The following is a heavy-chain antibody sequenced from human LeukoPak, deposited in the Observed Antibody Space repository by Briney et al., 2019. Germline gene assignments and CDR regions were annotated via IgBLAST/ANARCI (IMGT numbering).Heavy chain of an antibody. J-gene: IGHJ5*02. Sequence: GGSLRLSCAASGFTFSDYYMRWVRQARGKGREGGSYISSSGSTIYYADSVKGGFTISSDNAKNSLYLQMTSLRAEDTAVYYCARDHSKWGYNWFDPWGQGTLVTVSS. CDR1: GFTFSDYY. D-gene: IGHD3-16*01. V-gene: IGHV3-11*01. CDR2: ISSSGSTI. CDR3: ARDHSKWGYNWFDP.